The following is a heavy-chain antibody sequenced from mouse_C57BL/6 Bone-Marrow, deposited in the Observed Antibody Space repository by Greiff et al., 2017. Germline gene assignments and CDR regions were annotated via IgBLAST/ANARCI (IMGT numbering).Heavy chain of an antibody. V-gene: IGHV1-63*01. CDR3: ARNYGRALFDY. D-gene: IGHD1-1*01. CDR1: GYTFTNYW. Sequence: VQLQQSGAELVRPGTSVKMSCKASGYTFTNYWIGWAKQRPGHGLEWIGDIYPGGGYTNYNEKFKGKATLTADKSSSTAYMQCSSLTSEDSAIYYCARNYGRALFDYWGQGTTLTVSS. CDR2: IYPGGGYT. J-gene: IGHJ2*01.